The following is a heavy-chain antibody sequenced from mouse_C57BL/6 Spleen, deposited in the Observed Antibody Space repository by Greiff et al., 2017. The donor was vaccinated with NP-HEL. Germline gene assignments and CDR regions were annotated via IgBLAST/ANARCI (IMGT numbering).Heavy chain of an antibody. V-gene: IGHV2-3*01. J-gene: IGHJ3*01. CDR3: VKLGERGFAD. Sequence: VKLMESGPGLVAPSQSLSITCTVSGFSLTSYGVSWVRQPPGKGLEWLGVISGDGSTNYYSDPISGLCISKNNSKIQVFLKLNSQQAEDSATYYCVKLGERGFADWGKGTLVTVSA. CDR1: GFSLTSYG. D-gene: IGHD3-1*01. CDR2: ISGDGST.